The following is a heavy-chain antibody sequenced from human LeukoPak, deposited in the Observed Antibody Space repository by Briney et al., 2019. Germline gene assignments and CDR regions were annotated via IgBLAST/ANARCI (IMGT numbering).Heavy chain of an antibody. J-gene: IGHJ5*02. Sequence: PSETLSLTCTVSGGSISSSSYYWGWIRQPPGKGLEWIGSIYYSGSTYYNPSLKSRVTISVDTSNNQFSLKLSSVTAADTAVYYCARLLVTISGFEFDPWGQGTLVTVSS. CDR1: GGSISSSSYY. CDR3: ARLLVTISGFEFDP. D-gene: IGHD3-10*01. V-gene: IGHV4-39*01. CDR2: IYYSGST.